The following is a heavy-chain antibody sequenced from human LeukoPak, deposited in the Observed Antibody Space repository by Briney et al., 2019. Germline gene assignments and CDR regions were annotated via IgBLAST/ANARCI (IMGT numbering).Heavy chain of an antibody. J-gene: IGHJ4*01. Sequence: GGSLRLSCAASGFTFRNFAMHWVRQAPGKGLEWVGHISYDGSSKYNEDSVKGRFTISRDDSKNTLYLQMNSLRAEDTAVYYCARALGNQLGHSRSKSAPNDYWGQGTLVTVSS. D-gene: IGHD1-26*01. CDR3: ARALGNQLGHSRSKSAPNDY. V-gene: IGHV3-30-3*01. CDR1: GFTFRNFA. CDR2: ISYDGSSK.